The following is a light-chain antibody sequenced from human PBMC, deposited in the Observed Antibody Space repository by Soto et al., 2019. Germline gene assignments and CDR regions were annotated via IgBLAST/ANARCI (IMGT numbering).Light chain of an antibody. CDR3: HQYNSWPRGT. J-gene: IGKJ3*01. CDR1: QSVASSY. Sequence: EVVLTQSPGTLSLSPGERVTLSCRASQSVASSYLAWYQQKPGRAPRLLFYSASSRATGIPDRFSGSGSGTDFTLTISSLQSEDSAVYYCHQYNSWPRGTFGPGTKVEIK. CDR2: SAS. V-gene: IGKV3-20*01.